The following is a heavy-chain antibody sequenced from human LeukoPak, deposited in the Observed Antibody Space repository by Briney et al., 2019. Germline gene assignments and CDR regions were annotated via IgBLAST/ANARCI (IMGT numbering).Heavy chain of an antibody. CDR1: GGTFSSYA. D-gene: IGHD4-11*01. CDR2: VIPIFGTA. V-gene: IGHV1-69*01. J-gene: IGHJ6*03. Sequence: SVKVSCKASGGTFSSYAISWVRQAPGQGLEWMGGVIPIFGTANYAQKFQGRVTITADESTSTAYMELSSLRSEDTAVYYCARVGITVTTKGYYYYYYMDVWGEGTTVTVSS. CDR3: ARVGITVTTKGYYYYYYMDV.